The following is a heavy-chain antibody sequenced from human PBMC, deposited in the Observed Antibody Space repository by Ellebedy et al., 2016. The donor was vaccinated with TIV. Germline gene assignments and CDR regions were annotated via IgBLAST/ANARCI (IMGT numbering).Heavy chain of an antibody. D-gene: IGHD1-14*01. V-gene: IGHV3-33*08. J-gene: IGHJ6*02. CDR2: IWYDGSNK. CDR3: ARERAGQYYYGMDV. CDR1: GFTFSSYA. Sequence: GGSLRLXXAASGFTFSSYAMSWVRQAPGKGLEWVAVIWYDGSNKYYADSVKGRFTISRDNSKNTLYLQMNSLRAEDTAVYYCARERAGQYYYGMDVWGQGTTVTVSS.